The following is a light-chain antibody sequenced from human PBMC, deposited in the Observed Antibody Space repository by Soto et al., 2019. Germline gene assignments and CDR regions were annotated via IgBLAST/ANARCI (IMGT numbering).Light chain of an antibody. CDR3: QQYSNWPYT. V-gene: IGKV3-15*01. CDR2: DAS. Sequence: EIVLTQSPGSLSLSPGERATLSCRASQSVSSSLAWYLQKPGQAPRLLIYDASTRATGIPARFSGRRSGTEFTLTISSLQPEDYGVYSCQQYSNWPYTFGQGTKVDIK. CDR1: QSVSSS. J-gene: IGKJ2*01.